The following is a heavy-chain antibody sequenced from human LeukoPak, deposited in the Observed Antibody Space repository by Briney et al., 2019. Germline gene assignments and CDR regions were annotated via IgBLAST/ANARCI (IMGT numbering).Heavy chain of an antibody. J-gene: IGHJ6*03. CDR2: ISSSGSTI. Sequence: PGGSLRLSCAASGFTFSDYYMSRIRQAPGKGLEWVSYISSSGSTIYYADSVKGRFTISRDNAKNSLYLQMNSLRAEDTAVYYCARGHDYGDYYYYYYMDVWGKGTTVTVSS. D-gene: IGHD4-17*01. CDR3: ARGHDYGDYYYYYYMDV. V-gene: IGHV3-11*01. CDR1: GFTFSDYY.